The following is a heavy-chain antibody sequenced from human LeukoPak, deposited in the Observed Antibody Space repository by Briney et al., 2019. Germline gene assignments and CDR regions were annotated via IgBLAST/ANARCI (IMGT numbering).Heavy chain of an antibody. Sequence: SVKVSCTASGGTFSSYAISWVRQAPGQGLEWMGGIIPIFGTGNHAQTFPGRVKITADESTSTAYMELSRLRSADTAVYYWARAPGLRNALDIWGKETMVTVSS. J-gene: IGHJ3*02. CDR3: ARAPGLRNALDI. D-gene: IGHD4-17*01. CDR1: GGTFSSYA. V-gene: IGHV1-69*01. CDR2: IIPIFGTG.